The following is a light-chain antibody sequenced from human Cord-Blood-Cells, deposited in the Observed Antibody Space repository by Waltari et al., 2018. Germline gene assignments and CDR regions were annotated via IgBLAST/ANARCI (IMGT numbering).Light chain of an antibody. CDR2: EGS. CDR1: RRDVWGYNL. J-gene: IGLJ1*01. CDR3: CSYAGSSTYYV. V-gene: IGLV2-23*01. Sequence: SALPQPASVSGSPGQSIPISCPDTRRDVWGYNLSSCYQQHPGKAPKLMIYEGSKRPSGVSNRFSGSKSGNTASLTISGLQAEDEADYYCCSYAGSSTYYVFGTGTKVTVL.